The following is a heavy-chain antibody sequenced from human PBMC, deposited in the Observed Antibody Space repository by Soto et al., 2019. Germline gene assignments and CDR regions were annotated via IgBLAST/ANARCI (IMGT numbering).Heavy chain of an antibody. CDR1: GFSLSTSGVG. D-gene: IGHD3-10*01. Sequence: QITLKESGPTLVKPTQTLTLTCTFSGFSLSTSGVGVGWIRQPPGKALEWLALIYWDDDKRYSPSLKSSLTIATDTTKNHVVLTMTNMDPVDTATYYCAHRLTYYSGSGSYYARHAFAIWGQGTMVTVS. J-gene: IGHJ3*02. V-gene: IGHV2-5*02. CDR2: IYWDDDK. CDR3: AHRLTYYSGSGSYYARHAFAI.